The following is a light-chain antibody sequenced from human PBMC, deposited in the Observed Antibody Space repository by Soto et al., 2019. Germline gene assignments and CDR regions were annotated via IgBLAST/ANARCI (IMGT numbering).Light chain of an antibody. V-gene: IGKV4-1*01. CDR2: WAS. Sequence: IVMTQSPDSLSVSLRESATINCKSSQSVLYSSNNKNYLAWYQQKPGQPPKLLIYWASTRESGVPDRLSGSGSGTDFTLTISSLQAEDVAIYYCQQYYSTPWTFGQGTKVDIK. CDR3: QQYYSTPWT. CDR1: QSVLYSSNNKNY. J-gene: IGKJ1*01.